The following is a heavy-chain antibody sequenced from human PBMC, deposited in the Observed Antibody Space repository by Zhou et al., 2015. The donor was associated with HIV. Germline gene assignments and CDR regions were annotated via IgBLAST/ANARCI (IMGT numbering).Heavy chain of an antibody. D-gene: IGHD2-2*01. CDR1: GGTFSTDG. V-gene: IGHV1-69*06. Sequence: QVQLVQSGTEVKKPGSSVKVSCKASGGTFSTDGITWVRQAPGQGLEWMGGMIPILGTVKYAQKFQGRVTITADRSTSTAYMDLHSLTSDDTAVYYCARGRVKYQLPFYGMDVWGQGTTVTVSS. CDR2: MIPILGTV. J-gene: IGHJ6*02. CDR3: ARGRVKYQLPFYGMDV.